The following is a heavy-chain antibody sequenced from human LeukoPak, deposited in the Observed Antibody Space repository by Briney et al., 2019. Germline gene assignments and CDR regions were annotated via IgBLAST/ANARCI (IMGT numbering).Heavy chain of an antibody. CDR3: ARDLWTLFFDY. Sequence: ASVKVSCKASGYTFSNYNIHWLRQAPGQGLEWMGIVNPSGDSTNYAQDFQGRVTLTGDTSISTAYMELSRLRSDDTAVYYCARDLWTLFFDYWGQGTLVTVSS. D-gene: IGHD3/OR15-3a*01. J-gene: IGHJ4*02. V-gene: IGHV1-46*01. CDR2: VNPSGDST. CDR1: GYTFSNYN.